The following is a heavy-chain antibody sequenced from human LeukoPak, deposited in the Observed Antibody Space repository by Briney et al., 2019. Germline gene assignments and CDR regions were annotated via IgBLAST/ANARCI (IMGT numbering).Heavy chain of an antibody. CDR3: ARDRDTIYYYYYMDV. D-gene: IGHD3-10*01. Sequence: ASLKVSCKASGYTFTGYYMHWVRQAPGQGLEWMGWINPNSGGTNYAQKFQDRVTMTRDTSISTAYMELSRLRSDDTAVYYCARDRDTIYYYYYMDVWGKGTTVSVSS. CDR2: INPNSGGT. CDR1: GYTFTGYY. J-gene: IGHJ6*03. V-gene: IGHV1-2*02.